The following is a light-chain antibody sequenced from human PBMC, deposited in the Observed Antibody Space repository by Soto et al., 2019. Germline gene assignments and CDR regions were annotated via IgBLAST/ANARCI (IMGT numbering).Light chain of an antibody. CDR1: QSISSY. V-gene: IGKV1-39*01. CDR2: AAS. Sequence: DIQMTQSPSSLSASVGDRVTITCRASQSISSYLNWYQQKPGKAPKLLIYAASSLQSGVPSRFSGSGSGTDFTHTISSLQPEDFATYYCQQSDSTLYTFGQGTKLEIK. J-gene: IGKJ2*01. CDR3: QQSDSTLYT.